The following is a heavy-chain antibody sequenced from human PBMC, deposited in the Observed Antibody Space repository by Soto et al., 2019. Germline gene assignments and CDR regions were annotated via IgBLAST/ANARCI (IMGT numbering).Heavy chain of an antibody. D-gene: IGHD6-19*01. CDR1: GGSFSGYY. CDR3: ARLAGRPYYYYYYGMDV. J-gene: IGHJ6*02. Sequence: KPSETLSLTCAVYGGSFSGYYWSWIRQPPGKGLEWTGEINHSGSTNYNPSLKSRVTISVDRSKNQFSLKLSSVTAADTAVYYCARLAGRPYYYYYYGMDVWGQGTTVTVSS. V-gene: IGHV4-34*01. CDR2: INHSGST.